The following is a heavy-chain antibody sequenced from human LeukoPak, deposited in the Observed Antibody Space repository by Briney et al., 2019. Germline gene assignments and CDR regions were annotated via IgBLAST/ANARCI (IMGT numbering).Heavy chain of an antibody. CDR3: ANHCSGGSCYYY. CDR2: IYSGGST. CDR1: GFTVSSNY. Sequence: PGGSLRLSCAASGFTVSSNYMSWVRQAPGKGLEWVSVIYSGGSTYYADSVKGRFTISRDSSRNTLYLQMNSLRAEDTAVYYCANHCSGGSCYYYWGQGTLVTVSS. J-gene: IGHJ4*02. V-gene: IGHV3-53*01. D-gene: IGHD2-15*01.